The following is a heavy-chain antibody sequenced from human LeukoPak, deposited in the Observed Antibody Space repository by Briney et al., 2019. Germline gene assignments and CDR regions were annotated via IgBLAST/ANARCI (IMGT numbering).Heavy chain of an antibody. CDR1: GFTFSSYA. CDR3: ANNLRLNFDY. CDR2: ISGSGGST. V-gene: IGHV3-23*01. D-gene: IGHD3-3*01. Sequence: PGGSLRLSCAASGFTFSSYAVSWVRQAPGKGLEWVSAISGSGGSTYYADSVKGRFTISRDNSKNTVYLQLSSLRAEDTAVYYCANNLRLNFDYWGQGTLVTVSS. J-gene: IGHJ4*02.